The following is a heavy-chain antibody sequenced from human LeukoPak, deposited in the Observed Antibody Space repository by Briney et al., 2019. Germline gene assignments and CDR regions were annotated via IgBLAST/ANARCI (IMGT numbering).Heavy chain of an antibody. CDR3: ATAGKYRFDY. CDR2: IDGDGNTI. J-gene: IGHJ4*02. V-gene: IGHV3-74*01. Sequence: GGSLRLSCGGSGFTFSNTWMHWVRQAPGEGLVWVSRIDGDGNTINYADSVKGRFTISRDNARNTLYLQMNSLRVEDTAVYLCATAGKYRFDYWGQGTLVTVSS. CDR1: GFTFSNTW. D-gene: IGHD2-2*01.